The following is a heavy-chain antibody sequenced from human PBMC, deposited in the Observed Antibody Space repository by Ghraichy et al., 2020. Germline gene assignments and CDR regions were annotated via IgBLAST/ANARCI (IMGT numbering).Heavy chain of an antibody. Sequence: GGSLRLSCAASGFTVSSKYMSWVRQAPGKGLEWVSAIYSGGGTYFADSVKGRFTISRDNSKNTVYLQMNSLRAEDTAVYYCARAGRYSSSWADGFDIWGQGTKVTVSS. CDR1: GFTVSSKY. J-gene: IGHJ3*02. CDR3: ARAGRYSSSWADGFDI. V-gene: IGHV3-53*01. CDR2: IYSGGGT. D-gene: IGHD6-13*01.